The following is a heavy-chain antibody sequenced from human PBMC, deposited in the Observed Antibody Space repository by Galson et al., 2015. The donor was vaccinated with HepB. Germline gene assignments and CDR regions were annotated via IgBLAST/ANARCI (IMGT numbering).Heavy chain of an antibody. CDR3: ARGHHRSHGSGDY. D-gene: IGHD3-10*01. J-gene: IGHJ4*02. CDR1: GFTFSSYA. V-gene: IGHV3-30*04. CDR2: ISYDGSNK. Sequence: SLRLSCAASGFTFSSYAMHWVRQAPGKGLEWVAVISYDGSNKYYADFVKGRFTISRDNSKNTLYLQMNSLRAEDTAVYYCARGHHRSHGSGDYWGQGTLVTVSS.